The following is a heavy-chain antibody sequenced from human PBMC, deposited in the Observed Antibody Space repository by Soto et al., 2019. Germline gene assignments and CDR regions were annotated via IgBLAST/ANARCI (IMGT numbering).Heavy chain of an antibody. D-gene: IGHD6-13*01. CDR3: AKAKSRPTIAAAGTPFDY. CDR2: IYSGGST. J-gene: IGHJ4*02. CDR1: GFTVSSNY. Sequence: GGSLRLSCAASGFTVSSNYMSWVRKAPGKGLEWVSVIYSGGSTYYADSVKGRFTISRDNAKNSLYLQMNSLRAEDTALYYCAKAKSRPTIAAAGTPFDYWGQGTLVTVSS. V-gene: IGHV3-53*05.